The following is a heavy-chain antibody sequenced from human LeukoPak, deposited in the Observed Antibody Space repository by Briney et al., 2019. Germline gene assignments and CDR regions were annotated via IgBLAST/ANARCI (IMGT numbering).Heavy chain of an antibody. V-gene: IGHV3-48*01. D-gene: IGHD3-16*01. CDR1: GFTFSSYW. Sequence: PGGSLRLSCAASGFTFSSYWMSWVRQAPGKGLEWVSYISSSSSTIYYADSVKGRFTISRDNAKNSLYLQMNSLRAEDTAVYYCARDLLSGEPSWGQGTLVTVSS. CDR3: ARDLLSGEPS. CDR2: ISSSSSTI. J-gene: IGHJ4*02.